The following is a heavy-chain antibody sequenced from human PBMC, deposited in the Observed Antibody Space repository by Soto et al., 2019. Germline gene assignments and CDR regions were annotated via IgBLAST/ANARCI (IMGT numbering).Heavy chain of an antibody. CDR3: VKVTSQLAFDY. CDR2: ISSNGGST. Sequence: LRLSCSASGFTFSSYAMHWVRQAPGKGLEHVSAISSNGGSTYYADSVKGRFTISRDNSKNTLYLQMSSLRAEDTAVYYCVKVTSQLAFDYWGQGTLVTVSS. D-gene: IGHD6-13*01. V-gene: IGHV3-64D*06. J-gene: IGHJ4*02. CDR1: GFTFSSYA.